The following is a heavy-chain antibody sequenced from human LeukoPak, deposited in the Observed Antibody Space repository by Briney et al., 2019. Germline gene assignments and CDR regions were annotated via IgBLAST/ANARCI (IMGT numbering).Heavy chain of an antibody. CDR2: IYYSGST. CDR3: ARVGYCSSTSCAKNAFDI. D-gene: IGHD2-2*01. J-gene: IGHJ3*02. V-gene: IGHV4-59*01. CDR1: GGSISSYY. Sequence: SETLSLTCTVSGGSISSYYWSWIRQPPGKGLEWIGYIYYSGSTNYNPSLKSRVTISVDASKNQFSLKLSSVTAADTAVYYCARVGYCSSTSCAKNAFDIWGQGTMDTVSS.